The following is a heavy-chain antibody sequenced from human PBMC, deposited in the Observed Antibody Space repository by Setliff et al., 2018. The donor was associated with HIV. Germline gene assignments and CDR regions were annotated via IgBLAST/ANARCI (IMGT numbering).Heavy chain of an antibody. Sequence: GGSLRLSCAASGFTFSSYGMNWVRQAPGKGLEWVSAIDGSGDSTYYADSVEGRFTISRDNSKNTLYLQMNSLRAEDTAIYYCAKDRGYYGSGSSLDYWGQGTLVTVSS. CDR3: AKDRGYYGSGSSLDY. D-gene: IGHD3-10*01. J-gene: IGHJ4*02. CDR2: IDGSGDST. V-gene: IGHV3-23*01. CDR1: GFTFSSYG.